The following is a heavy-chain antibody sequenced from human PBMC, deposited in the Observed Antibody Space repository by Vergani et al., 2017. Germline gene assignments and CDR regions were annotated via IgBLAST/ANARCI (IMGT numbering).Heavy chain of an antibody. D-gene: IGHD5-18*01. CDR2: ITYNGGRT. CDR3: VRDYNYGFDY. V-gene: IGHV3-23*01. Sequence: EVRLLESGGGLVQPGGSLRLSCAASGFTFNIYAMSWVRQAPGKGLEWVSTITYNGGRTYYADSVTGRFTISRDDAKRSLYLHMSNLRADDTAVYFCVRDYNYGFDYWGPGTLVTVSP. CDR1: GFTFNIYA. J-gene: IGHJ4*02.